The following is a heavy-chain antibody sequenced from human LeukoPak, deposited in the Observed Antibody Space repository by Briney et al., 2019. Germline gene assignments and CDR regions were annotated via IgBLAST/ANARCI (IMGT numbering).Heavy chain of an antibody. CDR1: GGSISSYY. D-gene: IGHD6-13*01. Sequence: SETLSLTCSVSGGSISSYYWSWIRQPPGKGLEWIGYIYYSGSTNYNPSLKSRVTIPVDTSENQLSLKLSSVTAADTALYYCARAHTSSWYMDYWGQGTLVTVSS. CDR2: IYYSGST. CDR3: ARAHTSSWYMDY. J-gene: IGHJ4*02. V-gene: IGHV4-59*01.